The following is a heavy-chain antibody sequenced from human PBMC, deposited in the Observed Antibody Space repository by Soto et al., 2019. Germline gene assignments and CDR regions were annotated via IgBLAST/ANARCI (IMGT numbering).Heavy chain of an antibody. CDR3: AIGIAVAGTITNYDYYGMDV. Sequence: QVQLVQSGAEVKKPGSSVKVSCKASGGTFSSYTISWVRQAPGQGLEWMGRIIPILGIANYAQKFQGRVTITDDKSTSTAYMELSSLRSEDTAVYYCAIGIAVAGTITNYDYYGMDVWGQGTTVTVSS. J-gene: IGHJ6*02. D-gene: IGHD6-19*01. V-gene: IGHV1-69*02. CDR2: IIPILGIA. CDR1: GGTFSSYT.